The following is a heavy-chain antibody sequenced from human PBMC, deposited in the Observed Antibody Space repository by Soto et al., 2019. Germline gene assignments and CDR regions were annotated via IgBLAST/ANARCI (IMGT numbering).Heavy chain of an antibody. CDR1: GYTFTSYG. Sequence: QVQLVQSGAEVKKPGASVKVSCKASGYTFTSYGISWVRQAPGQGLEWMGWISAYNGNTNYAQKLQGRVTMTTDTSTSTAYMEVRSRRSDDTAVYYCATAGTVTTHLSYYGMDVWGQGTTVTVSS. D-gene: IGHD4-17*01. V-gene: IGHV1-18*04. CDR2: ISAYNGNT. CDR3: ATAGTVTTHLSYYGMDV. J-gene: IGHJ6*02.